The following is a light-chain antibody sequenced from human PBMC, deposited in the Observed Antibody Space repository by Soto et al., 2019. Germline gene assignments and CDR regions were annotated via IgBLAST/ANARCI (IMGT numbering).Light chain of an antibody. Sequence: QSALTQPASVSGSLGQSITISCTGTTRDIAGYNYISWYQQLPGKAPKLMIYQVTIRPSGISNRFSGSKSGNTASLTISGLQAEDEADYYCTSFSSSTSLYVLGTGTKVTVL. J-gene: IGLJ1*01. V-gene: IGLV2-14*01. CDR3: TSFSSSTSLYV. CDR1: TRDIAGYNY. CDR2: QVT.